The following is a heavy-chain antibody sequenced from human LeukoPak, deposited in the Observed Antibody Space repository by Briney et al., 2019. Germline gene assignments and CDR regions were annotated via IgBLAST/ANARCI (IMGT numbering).Heavy chain of an antibody. D-gene: IGHD3-3*01. V-gene: IGHV1-2*02. CDR2: INPNSGGT. Sequence: GASVKVSRKASGYTFIDYYIHWVRQAPGQGLEWMGWINPNSGGTNYAQKFQGRVTMTRDTSITTTYMELSRLTPDDSAVYFCATEASGLNWFDPWGQGTLVTVSS. CDR1: GYTFIDYY. J-gene: IGHJ5*02. CDR3: ATEASGLNWFDP.